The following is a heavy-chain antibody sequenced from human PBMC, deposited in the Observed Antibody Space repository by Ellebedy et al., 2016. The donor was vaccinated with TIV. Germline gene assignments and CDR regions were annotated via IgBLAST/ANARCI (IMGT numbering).Heavy chain of an antibody. Sequence: SETLSLTXTVSGGSISTTDYYWSWIRQHPGKGLEWIGYIYYSGTTYYDPSLESRVTISIDTSNNQFSLKLSSVTVADTAVYYCARIVVVPAAMGPYCYYMDVWGKGTTVTVSS. D-gene: IGHD2-2*01. V-gene: IGHV4-31*03. CDR2: IYYSGTT. CDR1: GGSISTTDYY. CDR3: ARIVVVPAAMGPYCYYMDV. J-gene: IGHJ6*03.